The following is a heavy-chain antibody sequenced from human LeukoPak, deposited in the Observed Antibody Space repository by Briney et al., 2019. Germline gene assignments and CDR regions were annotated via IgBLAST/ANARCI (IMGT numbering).Heavy chain of an antibody. Sequence: PGGSLRLSCAASGFTFSDYYMNWIRQAPGKGLEWVSYISSSGSFIYYADSVKGRFTISRDNAKSSLYLQMNSLRAEDTAVYYCAKAARSDSTDYWGQGTLVTVSS. CDR1: GFTFSDYY. CDR3: AKAARSDSTDY. CDR2: ISSSGSFI. J-gene: IGHJ4*02. D-gene: IGHD2-21*02. V-gene: IGHV3-11*01.